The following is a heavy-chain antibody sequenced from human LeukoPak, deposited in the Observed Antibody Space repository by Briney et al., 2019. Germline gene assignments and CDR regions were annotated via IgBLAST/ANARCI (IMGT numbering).Heavy chain of an antibody. J-gene: IGHJ4*02. V-gene: IGHV3-23*01. D-gene: IGHD5-18*01. CDR2: ISPSGDTT. CDR1: GLLFRSYA. CDR3: TRDPGRGYSPTWYEGLFKY. Sequence: PGGSLRLSCAASGLLFRSYAMTWVRQAPGKGLQWVAAISPSGDTTYYADSVRGRFTVSRDNSKDILFLQVSTLRAEDTAVYFCTRDPGRGYSPTWYEGLFKYWGQGSLLSVYS.